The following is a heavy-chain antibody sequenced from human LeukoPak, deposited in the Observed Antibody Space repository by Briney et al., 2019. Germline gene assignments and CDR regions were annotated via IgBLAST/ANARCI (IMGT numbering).Heavy chain of an antibody. D-gene: IGHD6-19*01. CDR2: IKSKTDGGTT. Sequence: GGSLRLSCAASGFTFTNAWMSWVRQAPGKGLEWVGRIKSKTDGGTTDYAAPVKGRFTISRDDSKNTLYLQMNSLKTEDTALYYCTTELRSGPTLGDYWGQGTLVTVSS. V-gene: IGHV3-15*01. CDR3: TTELRSGPTLGDY. J-gene: IGHJ4*02. CDR1: GFTFTNAW.